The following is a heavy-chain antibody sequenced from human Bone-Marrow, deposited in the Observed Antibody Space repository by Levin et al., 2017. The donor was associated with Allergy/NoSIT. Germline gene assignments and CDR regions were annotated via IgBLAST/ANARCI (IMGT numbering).Heavy chain of an antibody. D-gene: IGHD3-10*01. J-gene: IGHJ6*03. V-gene: IGHV4-34*01. CDR1: GGSLSDYY. CDR2: INHSGDT. Sequence: PSETLSLTCSVYGGSLSDYYWSWTRQPPGKGLEWIGEINHSGDTNYNPFLKSRVSISVDTSKNQFSLKLSSVTAADTAVYFCASSPLELMWFEPYYNYMDVWGKGTTVTVSS. CDR3: ASSPLELMWFEPYYNYMDV.